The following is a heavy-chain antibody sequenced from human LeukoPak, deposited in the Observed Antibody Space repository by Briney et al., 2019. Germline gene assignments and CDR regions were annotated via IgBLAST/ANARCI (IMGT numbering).Heavy chain of an antibody. D-gene: IGHD3-10*01. Sequence: ASVKVSCKASGGTFSSYAISWVRQAPGQGLEWMGGIIPIFGTANYAQKFQGRVTITADKSTSTAYMELSSLRSEDTAVYYCARPYYYGSGSYYNHFDYWGQGTLVTVSS. CDR2: IIPIFGTA. CDR3: ARPYYYGSGSYYNHFDY. V-gene: IGHV1-69*06. J-gene: IGHJ4*02. CDR1: GGTFSSYA.